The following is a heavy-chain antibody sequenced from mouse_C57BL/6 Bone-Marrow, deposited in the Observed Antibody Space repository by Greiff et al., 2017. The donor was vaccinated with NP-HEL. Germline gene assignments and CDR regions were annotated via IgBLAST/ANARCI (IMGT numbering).Heavy chain of an antibody. CDR1: GFTFSSYG. V-gene: IGHV5-6*01. CDR2: ISSGGSYT. J-gene: IGHJ3*01. D-gene: IGHD1-1*01. CDR3: ARRGYGSSYG. Sequence: EVQRVGSGGDLVKPGGSLKLSCAASGFTFSSYGMSWVRQTPDKRLEWVATISSGGSYTYYPDSVKGRFTISRDNAKNTLYLQMSSLKSEDTAMYYCARRGYGSSYGWGQGTLVTVSA.